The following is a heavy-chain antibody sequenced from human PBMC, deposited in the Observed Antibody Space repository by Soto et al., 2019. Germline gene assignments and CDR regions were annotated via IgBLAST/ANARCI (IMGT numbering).Heavy chain of an antibody. D-gene: IGHD6-19*01. CDR2: IYYSGST. V-gene: IGHV4-61*01. Sequence: SETLFLTCTVSGGSVSSGSYYWSWIRQPPGKGLEWIGYIYYSGSTNYNPSLKSRVTISVDTSKNQFSLKLSSVTAADTAVYYCARVSSNGWYVDYWGQGTLVTVS. CDR1: GGSVSSGSYY. CDR3: ARVSSNGWYVDY. J-gene: IGHJ4*02.